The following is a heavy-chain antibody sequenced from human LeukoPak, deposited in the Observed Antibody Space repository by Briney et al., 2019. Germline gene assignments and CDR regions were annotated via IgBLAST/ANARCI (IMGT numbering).Heavy chain of an antibody. D-gene: IGHD3-22*01. CDR1: GGSISSYY. CDR3: ARDDYYDSTDAFDI. CDR2: IYTSGST. J-gene: IGHJ3*02. Sequence: SETLSLTCTVSGGSISSYYWSWIRQPTGKGLEWIGRIYTSGSTNYNPSLKSRVTMSVDTSKNQFSLKLSSVTAADTAVYYCARDDYYDSTDAFDIWGQGTMVTVSS. V-gene: IGHV4-4*07.